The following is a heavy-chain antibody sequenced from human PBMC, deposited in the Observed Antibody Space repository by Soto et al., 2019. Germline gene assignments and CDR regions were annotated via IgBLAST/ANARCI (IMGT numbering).Heavy chain of an antibody. CDR3: ARLHCDSPNCVPLDP. Sequence: DTLFLTCTVSGGSISDDTYYWGWIRQPPGKGLEWIGSIYYSGTSSYNPSLKSRVTMSVDTSKKQLSLRLRSVTAADTAVYYCARLHCDSPNCVPLDPWGQGALVTVSS. D-gene: IGHD2-2*01. J-gene: IGHJ5*02. CDR1: GGSISDDTYY. CDR2: IYYSGTS. V-gene: IGHV4-39*01.